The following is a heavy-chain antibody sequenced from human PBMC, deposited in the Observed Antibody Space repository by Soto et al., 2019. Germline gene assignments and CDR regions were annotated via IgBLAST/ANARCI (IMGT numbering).Heavy chain of an antibody. D-gene: IGHD2-15*01. J-gene: IGHJ4*02. CDR2: INSGSSTI. V-gene: IGHV3-48*01. CDR1: GFTFSSYS. CDR3: VRVLVVTTPGPNRYY. Sequence: GGSLRLSCAGFGFTFSSYSMNRVRQAPGKGLEWVSYINSGSSTIYYADSVRGRFTISRDNAKNSLYLQMNSLRAEDTAIYYCVRVLVVTTPGPNRYYCCQGTLVTGSS.